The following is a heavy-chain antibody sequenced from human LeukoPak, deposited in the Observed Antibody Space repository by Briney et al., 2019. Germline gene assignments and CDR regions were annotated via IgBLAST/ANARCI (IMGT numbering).Heavy chain of an antibody. J-gene: IGHJ4*02. CDR3: ARGRPYDSSGAFDY. V-gene: IGHV3-30*19. Sequence: GGSLRLSCAASGFTFSSYGMHWVRQAPGKGLEWVAVISYDGSNKYYADSVKGRFTISRDNSKNTLYLQMNSLRAEDTAVYYCARGRPYDSSGAFDYWGQGTLVTVSS. D-gene: IGHD3-22*01. CDR1: GFTFSSYG. CDR2: ISYDGSNK.